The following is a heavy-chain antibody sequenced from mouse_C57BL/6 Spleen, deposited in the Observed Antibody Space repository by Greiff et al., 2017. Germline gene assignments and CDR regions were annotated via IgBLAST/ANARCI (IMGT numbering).Heavy chain of an antibody. V-gene: IGHV2-9*01. CDR1: GFSLTSYG. D-gene: IGHD5-1*01. Sequence: VQLVESGPGLVAPSQSLCITCTVSGFSLTSYGVDWVRQPPGKGLEWLGVIWGGGGTNYNSALMSRLSIAKDNSESQVCLKMNSLQTDDTAMYYCAKRETYPCYAMVSWCQGASVAISS. J-gene: IGHJ4*01. CDR3: AKRETYPCYAMVS. CDR2: IWGGGGT.